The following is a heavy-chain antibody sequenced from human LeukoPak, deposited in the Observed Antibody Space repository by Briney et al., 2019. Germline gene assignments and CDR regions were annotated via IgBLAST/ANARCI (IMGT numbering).Heavy chain of an antibody. CDR1: GGSFSGYY. D-gene: IGHD3-10*01. CDR3: ARGLYYYGSGSQKSYFDY. J-gene: IGHJ4*02. Sequence: PSETLSLTCAVYGGSFSGYYWSWLRQPPGKGLEWIGEINHSGSTNYNPSLKSRVTISVDTSKNQFSLKLSSVTAADTAVYYCARGLYYYGSGSQKSYFDYWGQGTLVTVSS. V-gene: IGHV4-34*01. CDR2: INHSGST.